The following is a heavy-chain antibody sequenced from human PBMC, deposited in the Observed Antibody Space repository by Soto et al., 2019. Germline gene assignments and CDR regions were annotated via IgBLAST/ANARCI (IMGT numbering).Heavy chain of an antibody. D-gene: IGHD4-17*01. CDR2: IYYSGST. CDR3: ARSPEAPVPAFAY. V-gene: IGHV4-31*03. CDR1: GGSISSGGYY. J-gene: IGHJ4*02. Sequence: QVQLQESGPGLVKPSQTLSLTCTVSGGSISSGGYYWSWIRQHPGKGLEGIGYIYYSGSTYYNPSHTSRVTISVDTSKNQFSLKLSSVTAADTAVYSCARSPEAPVPAFAYWGQGTLVTVSS.